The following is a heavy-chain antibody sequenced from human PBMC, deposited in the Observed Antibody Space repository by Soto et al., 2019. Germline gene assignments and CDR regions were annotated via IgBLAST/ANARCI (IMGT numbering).Heavy chain of an antibody. J-gene: IGHJ4*02. Sequence: EVLLLESGGGLVQPGGSLRLSCAASGFSFSNKAMSWVRQAPGKGLEWVSINSGTGVSTYYTDSLKGRFTISRDNSKNMVYLEMNSLRVEDTAVYYCAKENGFQFINLGASGFDYWGQGSLVSFSS. CDR1: GFSFSNKA. CDR2: NSGTGVST. D-gene: IGHD2-21*01. V-gene: IGHV3-23*01. CDR3: AKENGFQFINLGASGFDY.